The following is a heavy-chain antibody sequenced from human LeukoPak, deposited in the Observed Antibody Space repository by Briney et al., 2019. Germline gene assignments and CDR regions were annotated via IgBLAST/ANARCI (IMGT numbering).Heavy chain of an antibody. J-gene: IGHJ4*02. CDR2: INHSGST. Sequence: SETLSLTCAVYGGSFSGYYWSWIRQPPGEGLEWIGEINHSGSTNYNPSLKSRVTISVDTSKNQFSLKLSSVTAADTAVYYCARDSGSMGQNWGQGTLVTVSS. CDR3: ARDSGSMGQN. D-gene: IGHD1-26*01. V-gene: IGHV4-34*01. CDR1: GGSFSGYY.